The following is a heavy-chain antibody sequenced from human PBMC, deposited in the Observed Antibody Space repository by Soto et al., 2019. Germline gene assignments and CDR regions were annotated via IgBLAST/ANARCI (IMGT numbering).Heavy chain of an antibody. J-gene: IGHJ4*02. V-gene: IGHV3-30*18. CDR3: AKDQVGATIPDY. D-gene: IGHD1-26*01. CDR1: GFTFSSYG. Sequence: PGGSLRLSCAASGFTFSSYGMHWVRQAPGKGLEWVAVISYDGSNKYYADSVKGRFTISRDNSKNTLYLQMNSLRAEDTAVYYCAKDQVGATIPDYWGQGTLVTVSS. CDR2: ISYDGSNK.